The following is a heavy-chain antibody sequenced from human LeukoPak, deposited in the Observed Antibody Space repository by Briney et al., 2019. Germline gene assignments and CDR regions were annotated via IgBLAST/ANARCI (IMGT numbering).Heavy chain of an antibody. V-gene: IGHV4-59*08. J-gene: IGHJ4*02. CDR2: IAYSGGT. D-gene: IGHD4-23*01. CDR1: GGSISGYY. Sequence: SETLSLTCTVSGGSISGYYWSWIRQAPGKGLEWIGCIAYSGGTNYNPSLKSRVTISVDTSKNQFSLKLSSVTAADTAVYYCARLTVVTSRGFDYWGQGTLVTVSS. CDR3: ARLTVVTSRGFDY.